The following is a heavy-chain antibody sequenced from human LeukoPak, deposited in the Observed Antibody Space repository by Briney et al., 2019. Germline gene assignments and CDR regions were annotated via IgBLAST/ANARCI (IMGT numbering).Heavy chain of an antibody. D-gene: IGHD3-22*01. CDR3: ARAGQHPYKYYYDSSGYQDY. Sequence: GASVKVSCKASGYTFTSYGISWVRQAPGQGLEWMGWISAYNGNTNYAQKLQGRVTMTTDTSTSTAYMELRSLRSDDTAVYYCARAGQHPYKYYYDSSGYQDYWGQGTLVTVSS. V-gene: IGHV1-18*01. J-gene: IGHJ4*02. CDR1: GYTFTSYG. CDR2: ISAYNGNT.